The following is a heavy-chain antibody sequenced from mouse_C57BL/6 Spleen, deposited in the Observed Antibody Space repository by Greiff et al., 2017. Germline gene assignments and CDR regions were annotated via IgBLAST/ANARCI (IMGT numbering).Heavy chain of an antibody. Sequence: VQLQQSVADLVRPGASVKLSCTASGFNIKNTYMHWVNQRPEQGLEWIGRIEPANGNTKYAPKFERKATITADTASNTADLQLSSLTSEDAAIYYCASSFAYWGQGTLVTVSA. V-gene: IGHV14-3*01. J-gene: IGHJ3*01. CDR2: IEPANGNT. CDR3: ASSFAY. CDR1: GFNIKNTY.